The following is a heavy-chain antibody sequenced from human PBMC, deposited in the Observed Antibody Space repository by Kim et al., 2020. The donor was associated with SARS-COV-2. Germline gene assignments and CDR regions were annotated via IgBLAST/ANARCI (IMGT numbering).Heavy chain of an antibody. Sequence: NHNPSHKSRVTIPVYASKTQFSLTLSSVTAADTAVYYCARGSAWYGRFDSWGQGTLVTVSS. V-gene: IGHV4-61*02. J-gene: IGHJ4*02. CDR3: ARGSAWYGRFDS. D-gene: IGHD6-19*01.